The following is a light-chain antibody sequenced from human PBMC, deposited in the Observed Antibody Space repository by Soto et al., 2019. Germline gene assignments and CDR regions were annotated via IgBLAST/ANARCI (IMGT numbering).Light chain of an antibody. V-gene: IGKV3-11*01. CDR1: RSVSIY. CDR3: QQRSSWMWA. J-gene: IGKJ1*01. CDR2: DTS. Sequence: EIVVTQSPATLSLSPGDRATLSCRASRSVSIYLAWYQQKPGQAPRLLIYDTSHRAAGIPARFSGSGSGTDFTLTISSREPEDGAIYYCQQRSSWMWAFGQGTRVEVK.